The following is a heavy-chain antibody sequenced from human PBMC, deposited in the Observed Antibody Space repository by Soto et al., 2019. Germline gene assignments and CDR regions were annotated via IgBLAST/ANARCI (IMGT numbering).Heavy chain of an antibody. CDR2: IVPRFGSP. Sequence: QVQLVQSGAEMRKPGSSLRVSCKASGGTFSDYAFSWVRQAPGQGLEWMGGIVPRFGSPNYAQTFGDRVTITADTSTSTVDMALSSLRFDDTAVYFCARDRIQLRFDKYSFNGMDVWGQGTTISVSS. D-gene: IGHD3-3*01. J-gene: IGHJ6*02. V-gene: IGHV1-69*06. CDR3: ARDRIQLRFDKYSFNGMDV. CDR1: GGTFSDYA.